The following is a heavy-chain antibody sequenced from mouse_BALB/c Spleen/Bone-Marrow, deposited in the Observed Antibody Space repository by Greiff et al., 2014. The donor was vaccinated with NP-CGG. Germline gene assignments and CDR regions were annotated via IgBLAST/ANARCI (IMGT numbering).Heavy chain of an antibody. CDR3: ARNGNYGAWFAY. V-gene: IGHV14-3*02. D-gene: IGHD2-1*01. Sequence: EVHLVESGAELVKPGDSVKLSCTASGFNIKDTYMHWVKQRPEQGLEWIGRIDPANGNTKYDPKFQGKATITADTSSNTAYLQLSSLTSEDTAVYYCARNGNYGAWFAYWGQGTLVTVSA. J-gene: IGHJ3*01. CDR1: GFNIKDTY. CDR2: IDPANGNT.